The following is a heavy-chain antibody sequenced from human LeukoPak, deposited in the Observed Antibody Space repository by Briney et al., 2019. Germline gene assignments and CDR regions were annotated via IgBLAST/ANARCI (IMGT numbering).Heavy chain of an antibody. CDR2: IKQDGSEK. Sequence: PGGSLRPSCAASGFTFSSYWMSWVRQDPGKGLEWVANIKQDGSEKYYVDSVKGRFTISRDNAKNSLYLQMNSLRAEDTAVYYCARERFTTAYAFDIWGQGTMVTVSS. CDR1: GFTFSSYW. V-gene: IGHV3-7*05. D-gene: IGHD3-22*01. CDR3: ARERFTTAYAFDI. J-gene: IGHJ3*02.